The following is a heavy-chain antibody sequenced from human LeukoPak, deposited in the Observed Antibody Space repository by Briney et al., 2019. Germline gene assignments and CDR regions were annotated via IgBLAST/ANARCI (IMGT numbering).Heavy chain of an antibody. CDR2: FGGGGPTT. D-gene: IGHD6-19*01. J-gene: IGHJ4*02. CDR1: GFTFSTYA. CDR3: ARGFLGGTDQYFDS. Sequence: PGGSLRLSCAASGFTFSTYAMNWVRQAPAKGLEWVSTFGGGGPTTDYADSVKDRFTISRDNSKNTLYLQMNSLRAEDTAVYFCARGFLGGTDQYFDSWGQGTLVTVSS. V-gene: IGHV3-23*01.